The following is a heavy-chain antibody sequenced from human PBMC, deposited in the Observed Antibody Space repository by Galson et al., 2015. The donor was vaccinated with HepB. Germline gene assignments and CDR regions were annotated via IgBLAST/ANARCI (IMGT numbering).Heavy chain of an antibody. CDR1: GFIFSDYV. CDR2: LSVGGGST. J-gene: IGHJ4*02. V-gene: IGHV3-23*01. CDR3: AKGRHSSSLRDLDY. Sequence: SLRLSCAASGFIFSDYVMTWVRQAPGKGLEWVSALSVGGGSTGYADSVKGRFTISRDNSKNTLYLQMNSLRADDTAVYYCAKGRHSSSLRDLDYWGQGTLVTVSS. D-gene: IGHD6-19*01.